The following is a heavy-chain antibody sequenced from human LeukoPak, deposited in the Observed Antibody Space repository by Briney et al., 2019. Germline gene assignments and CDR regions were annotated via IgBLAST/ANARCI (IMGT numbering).Heavy chain of an antibody. Sequence: SETLSLTCAVYGGSFSGYHWNWLRQSPWKGLEWIGYIYYSGSTNYNPSLKSRVTISVDTSKNQFSLKLGSVTAADTAVYYCAREREDYYGSGSYYPDYWGQGTLVTVSS. CDR2: IYYSGST. V-gene: IGHV4-59*01. D-gene: IGHD3-10*01. J-gene: IGHJ4*02. CDR3: AREREDYYGSGSYYPDY. CDR1: GGSFSGYH.